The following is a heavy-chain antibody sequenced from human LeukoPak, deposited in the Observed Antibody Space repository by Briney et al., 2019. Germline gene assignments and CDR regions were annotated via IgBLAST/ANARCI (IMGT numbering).Heavy chain of an antibody. V-gene: IGHV3-23*01. CDR1: GFTFSSYT. CDR2: ISGSGGST. J-gene: IGHJ4*02. CDR3: AKDLRSIAARPLFDY. Sequence: GGSLRLSCAASGFTFSSYTMSLVRQAPGKGLEWVSAISGSGGSTYYADSVKGRFTISRDNSKNTLYLQMNSLRAEDTAVYYCAKDLRSIAARPLFDYWGQGTLVTVSS. D-gene: IGHD6-6*01.